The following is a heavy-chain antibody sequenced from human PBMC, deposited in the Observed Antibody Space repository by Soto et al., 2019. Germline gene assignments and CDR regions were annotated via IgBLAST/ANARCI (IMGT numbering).Heavy chain of an antibody. J-gene: IGHJ6*02. Sequence: ASVKVSCKASGYTFTGYYMHWVRQAPGQGLEWMGWINPNSGGTNYAQKFQGWVTMTRDTSISTAYMELSRLRSDDTAVYYCARDLRYDSSGKYYGMDDWRQGTTVTVA. CDR2: INPNSGGT. CDR1: GYTFTGYY. D-gene: IGHD3-22*01. CDR3: ARDLRYDSSGKYYGMDD. V-gene: IGHV1-2*04.